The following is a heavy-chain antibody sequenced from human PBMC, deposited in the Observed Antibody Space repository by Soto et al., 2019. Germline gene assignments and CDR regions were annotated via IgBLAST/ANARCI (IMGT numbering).Heavy chain of an antibody. CDR1: GGTFSSYA. J-gene: IGHJ6*02. V-gene: IGHV1-69*01. D-gene: IGHD3-22*01. Sequence: QVQLVQSGAEVKKPGSSVKVSCKASGGTFSSYAISWVRQAPGQGLEWMGGIIPIFGTANYAQKFQGRVTITADESTSTAYMELSSLRSEDTAVYYCARAEGITMIRLGDYYYGMDVWGQGTTVTVSS. CDR3: ARAEGITMIRLGDYYYGMDV. CDR2: IIPIFGTA.